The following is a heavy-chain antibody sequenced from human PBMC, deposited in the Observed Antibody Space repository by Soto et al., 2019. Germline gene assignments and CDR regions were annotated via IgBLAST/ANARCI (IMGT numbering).Heavy chain of an antibody. D-gene: IGHD1-26*01. Sequence: QVQLVQSVAEVRKPGASVKVSCKASGYTFTTYGISWVRQDPGQGLEWMGWISGYNGHTKYAQKFQGRVTMNTDTSTGTVYMDLRSLRSDDTAVYYCAREGELPYYYYVLDVLGQWTTVNVSS. CDR1: GYTFTTYG. J-gene: IGHJ6*02. V-gene: IGHV1-18*01. CDR3: AREGELPYYYYVLDV. CDR2: ISGYNGHT.